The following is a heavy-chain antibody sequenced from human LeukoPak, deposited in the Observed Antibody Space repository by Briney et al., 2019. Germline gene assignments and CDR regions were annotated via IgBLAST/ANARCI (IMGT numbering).Heavy chain of an antibody. CDR2: ISASGDNT. J-gene: IGHJ4*02. D-gene: IGHD1-1*01. CDR1: GFTFNKHA. CDR3: AKVVGTGTPPTDY. Sequence: QPGGYLRLSCAASGFTFNKHAMTWVRQAPGKGLVGVAVISASGDNTDYADSVKGRFTIAKDKSTNTLSLQMNSLRVEDTAVYFCAKVVGTGTPPTDYWGQGTLVTVSS. V-gene: IGHV3-23*01.